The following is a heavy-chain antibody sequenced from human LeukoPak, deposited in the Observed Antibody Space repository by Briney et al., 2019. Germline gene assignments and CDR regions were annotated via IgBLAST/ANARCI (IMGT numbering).Heavy chain of an antibody. CDR2: IIPIFGTA. CDR3: ARGQVGATRNYYYYYMDV. J-gene: IGHJ6*03. D-gene: IGHD1-26*01. V-gene: IGHV1-69*05. CDR1: GGTFSSYA. Sequence: ASVKVSCKASGGTFSSYAISWVRQAPGQGLEWMGGIIPIFGTANYAQKFQGRVTITTDESTSTAYMELSSLRSEDTAVYYCARGQVGATRNYYYYYMDVWGKGTTVNVSS.